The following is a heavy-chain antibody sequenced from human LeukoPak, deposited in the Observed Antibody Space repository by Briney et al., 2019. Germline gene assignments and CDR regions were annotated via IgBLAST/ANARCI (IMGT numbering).Heavy chain of an antibody. CDR1: GGSVSSNNAA. CDR2: IYYRSKWYN. J-gene: IGHJ3*02. V-gene: IGHV6-1*01. D-gene: IGHD2-2*02. Sequence: QALSLTCAISGGSVSSNNAAWNWIRQSPSRGLEWLGRIYYRSKWYNDYAVSVKSRITINPDTSKNQFSLQLNSVTPEDTAVYYCARGIPRTFDIWGQGTMVTVSS. CDR3: ARGIPRTFDI.